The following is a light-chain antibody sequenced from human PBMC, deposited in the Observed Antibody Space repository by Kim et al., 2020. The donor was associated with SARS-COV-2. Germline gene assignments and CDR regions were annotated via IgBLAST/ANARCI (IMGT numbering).Light chain of an antibody. CDR1: QTVSNNY. Sequence: WSPGQRATLSCRASQTVSNNYLAWYKQKAGQAPRLLFFDASSRTTGVPDRFSASGSGTDFTLTIGRLEPEDFAVYYCQQYGSSPTFGQGTRLEIK. CDR3: QQYGSSPT. V-gene: IGKV3-20*01. J-gene: IGKJ5*01. CDR2: DAS.